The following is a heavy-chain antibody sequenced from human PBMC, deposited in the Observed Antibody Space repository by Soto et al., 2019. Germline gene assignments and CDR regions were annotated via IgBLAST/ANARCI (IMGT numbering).Heavy chain of an antibody. V-gene: IGHV4-34*02. CDR3: ARYSTRRGACDI. Sequence: QVQLQQWGAGLLKPSETLSLTCAVYGGSFSVYYWTWIRQPPGKGLEWIGEINHSGSTNYNPSLKSRVNMSVDTSTNQLSLKLTSVTAADTAVYYCARYSTRRGACDIWGQGTMVTIS. CDR2: INHSGST. CDR1: GGSFSVYY. D-gene: IGHD1-26*01. J-gene: IGHJ3*02.